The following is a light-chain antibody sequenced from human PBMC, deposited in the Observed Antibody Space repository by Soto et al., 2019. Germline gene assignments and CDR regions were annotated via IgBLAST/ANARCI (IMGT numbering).Light chain of an antibody. J-gene: IGKJ4*01. CDR3: EQRSNWPPALT. CDR1: QSVGTF. V-gene: IGKV3-11*01. Sequence: EIVLTQSPATLSLSPGERATLSCRASQSVGTFLAWYQHKPGQAPRLLIYDASNRATGVPARFSGSGSGTDVTLTISSLEPEDFAVYYCEQRSNWPPALTFGGGTKVEIK. CDR2: DAS.